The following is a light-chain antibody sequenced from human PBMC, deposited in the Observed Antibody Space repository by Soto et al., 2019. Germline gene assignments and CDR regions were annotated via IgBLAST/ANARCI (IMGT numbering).Light chain of an antibody. J-gene: IGKJ5*01. CDR1: QSISSS. V-gene: IGKV1-12*01. Sequence: DLQMTQSPSSVSASVGDRVTITCRASQSISSSLAWYQQKPGTVPKLLIYAASSLQSGVPSRFSGSGAGTEFTLSITSLQPEDFGTYYCQQGDSFPITFGQGTRLEMK. CDR3: QQGDSFPIT. CDR2: AAS.